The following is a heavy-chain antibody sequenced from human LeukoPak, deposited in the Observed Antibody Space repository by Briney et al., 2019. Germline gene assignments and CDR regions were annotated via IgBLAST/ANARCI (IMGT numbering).Heavy chain of an antibody. V-gene: IGHV3-33*01. D-gene: IGHD5-18*01. CDR3: ASRRIQLWYRDAFDI. CDR1: GFTFSSYG. J-gene: IGHJ3*02. Sequence: GGSLRLSCAASGFTFSSYGMHWVRQAPGKGLEWVAVIWYDGSNKYYADSVKGRFTISRDNSKNTLYLQMNSLRAEDTAVYYCASRRIQLWYRDAFDIWGQGTMVTVSS. CDR2: IWYDGSNK.